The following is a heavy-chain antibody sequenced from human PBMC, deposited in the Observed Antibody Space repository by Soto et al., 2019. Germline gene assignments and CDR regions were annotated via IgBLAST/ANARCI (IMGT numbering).Heavy chain of an antibody. CDR1: GFTFSSYS. Sequence: GGSLRLSCAASGFTFSSYSMNWVRQAPGKGLEWVSSISSSSSYIYYADSVKGRFTISRDNAKNSLYLQMNGLRAEDTAVYYCARDASAVGFDYWGQGTLVTVSS. J-gene: IGHJ4*02. D-gene: IGHD1-26*01. CDR3: ARDASAVGFDY. V-gene: IGHV3-21*01. CDR2: ISSSSSYI.